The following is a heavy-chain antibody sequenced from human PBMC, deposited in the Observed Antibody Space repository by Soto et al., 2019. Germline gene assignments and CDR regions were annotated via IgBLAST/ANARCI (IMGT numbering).Heavy chain of an antibody. CDR2: INPNGGST. Sequence: QVQLVQPGAEVKKPGASVKFSCKASGYIFTNFYIHWVRQAPGQGLEWIGIINPNGGSTNYAQNFQGRVTMTRDTSTSTVYMDLSSLISEDTAVYYCTRGLASGDYGGQGTLITVSS. CDR1: GYIFTNFY. V-gene: IGHV1-46*03. CDR3: TRGLASGDY. D-gene: IGHD6-6*01. J-gene: IGHJ4*02.